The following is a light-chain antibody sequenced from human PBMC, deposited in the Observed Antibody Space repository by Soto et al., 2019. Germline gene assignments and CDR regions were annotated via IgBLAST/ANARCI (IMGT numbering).Light chain of an antibody. CDR3: QQYENLPT. V-gene: IGKV1-33*01. J-gene: IGKJ5*01. CDR2: DAS. Sequence: DIQMTQSPSSLCASVLYRITITGQESQTINNYLNWYQQKPGRAPKLLIYDASNLEAGVPSRFRGSGSGTDFTFTISRLQPEDIATYYCQQYENLPTFGQGTRLEIK. CDR1: QTINNY.